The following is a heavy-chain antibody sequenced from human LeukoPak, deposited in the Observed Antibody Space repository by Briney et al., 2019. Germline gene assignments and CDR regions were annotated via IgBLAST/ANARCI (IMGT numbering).Heavy chain of an antibody. J-gene: IGHJ6*03. D-gene: IGHD5-18*01. CDR1: GFTFDDYA. V-gene: IGHV3-9*03. CDR3: AKDVWIQPRGYMDV. Sequence: PGRSLRLSCAASGFTFDDYAMHWVRQAPGKGLEWVSGISWNSGSIGYADSVKGRFTISRDNAKNSLYLQMNSLRAEDMALYYCAKDVWIQPRGYMDVWGKGTTVTVSS. CDR2: ISWNSGSI.